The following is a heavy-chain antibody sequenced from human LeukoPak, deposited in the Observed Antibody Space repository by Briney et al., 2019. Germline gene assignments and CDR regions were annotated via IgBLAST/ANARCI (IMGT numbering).Heavy chain of an antibody. J-gene: IGHJ4*02. CDR3: AKASYYRYYFDY. D-gene: IGHD3-10*01. Sequence: GGSLRLSCAASGFAVSSNYMNWVRQAPGKGLEWVSGILSGGTTYYADSVRGRLIISRDNSKNTLYLQMNSLRAEDTAVYYCAKASYYRYYFDYWGQGTLVTVSS. CDR2: ILSGGTT. V-gene: IGHV3-53*01. CDR1: GFAVSSNY.